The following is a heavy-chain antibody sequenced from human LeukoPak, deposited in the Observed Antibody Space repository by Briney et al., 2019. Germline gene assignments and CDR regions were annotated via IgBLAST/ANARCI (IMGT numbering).Heavy chain of an antibody. Sequence: ASVKVSCKTSGYSFTSYGISWVRQAPGQGLEWMGWISPYNGNTNYAQKVQGRVTMTTDTSTSTAYMELRSLRSDDTAVYYCARGGYIDGYDHWGQGTLVTVSS. V-gene: IGHV1-18*01. CDR2: ISPYNGNT. J-gene: IGHJ5*02. D-gene: IGHD5-18*01. CDR1: GYSFTSYG. CDR3: ARGGYIDGYDH.